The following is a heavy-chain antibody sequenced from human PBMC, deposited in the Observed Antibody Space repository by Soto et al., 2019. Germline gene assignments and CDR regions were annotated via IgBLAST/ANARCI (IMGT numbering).Heavy chain of an antibody. V-gene: IGHV3-23*01. Sequence: GGSLRLSCAASGFTFSSYAMSWVRQAPGKGLEWVSAISGSGGSTYYADSVKGRFTISRDNSKNTLYLQMNSLRAEDTAVYYCAKQPLVYWYELTGDYYGMDVWGQGTTVTAP. J-gene: IGHJ6*02. D-gene: IGHD2-8*02. CDR2: ISGSGGST. CDR1: GFTFSSYA. CDR3: AKQPLVYWYELTGDYYGMDV.